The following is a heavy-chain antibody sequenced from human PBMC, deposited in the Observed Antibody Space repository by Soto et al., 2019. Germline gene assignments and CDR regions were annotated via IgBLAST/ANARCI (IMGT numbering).Heavy chain of an antibody. D-gene: IGHD2-21*02. V-gene: IGHV4-59*01. J-gene: IGHJ4*02. CDR2: IYYSGST. CDR3: ARVLPPEPYCGGDCYVDY. CDR1: GGSISSYY. Sequence: SETLSLTCTVSGGSISSYYWSWIRQPPGKGLEWIGYIYYSGSTNYNPSLKSRVTISVDTSKNQFSLKLSSVTAADTAVYYCARVLPPEPYCGGDCYVDYWGQGALVTVSS.